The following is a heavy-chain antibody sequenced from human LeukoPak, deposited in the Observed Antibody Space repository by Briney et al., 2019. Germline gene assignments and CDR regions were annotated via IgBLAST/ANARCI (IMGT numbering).Heavy chain of an antibody. J-gene: IGHJ4*02. CDR2: IRYDGSDK. D-gene: IGHD1/OR15-1a*01. CDR1: GFIFTDYG. V-gene: IGHV3-30*02. Sequence: PGGSLRLSXAASGFIFTDYGMHWVRQAPGKGLEWLTFIRYDGSDKYYADSVKGRFTISRDNSKNTLYLQMNSLTSEDTAVYYCAKEGTASKPSDLDHWGRGILVTVSS. CDR3: AKEGTASKPSDLDH.